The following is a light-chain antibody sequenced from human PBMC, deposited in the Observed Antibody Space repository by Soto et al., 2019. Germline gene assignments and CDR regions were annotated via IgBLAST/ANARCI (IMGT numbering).Light chain of an antibody. CDR3: QQYGSSPPIT. Sequence: IVMTQSPATLSVSPGERATLSCRASQSVSSSLAWYQQKPGQAPRLLIYGASSRATGVPARFSGSGSGTEFTLTISRLEPEDFAVYYCQQYGSSPPITFGQGTRLEIK. J-gene: IGKJ5*01. CDR1: QSVSSS. CDR2: GAS. V-gene: IGKV3-20*01.